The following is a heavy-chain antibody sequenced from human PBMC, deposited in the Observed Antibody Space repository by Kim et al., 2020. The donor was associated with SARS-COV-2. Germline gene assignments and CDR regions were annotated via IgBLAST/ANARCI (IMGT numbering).Heavy chain of an antibody. CDR1: GYTFSSYA. V-gene: IGHV3-23*01. CDR2: VSAAGLRT. D-gene: IGHD1-26*01. J-gene: IGHJ4*01. Sequence: GGSLRLSCAASGYTFSSYAMTWVRQAPGKGLEWVAAVSAAGLRTYYADSLKGRFTISRDNSKNTVNLQMNSPRPEDSAVYYCAKGQSGTRQERYSDYWG. CDR3: AKGQSGTRQERYSDY.